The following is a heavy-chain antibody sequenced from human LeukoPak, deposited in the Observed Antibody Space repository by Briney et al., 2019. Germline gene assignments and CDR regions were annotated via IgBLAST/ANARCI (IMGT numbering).Heavy chain of an antibody. J-gene: IGHJ6*02. V-gene: IGHV3-21*01. CDR3: TKGENGMDV. CDR2: ISDSSSYI. CDR1: GFTFSSYR. D-gene: IGHD1-26*01. Sequence: GGSLRLSCAASGFTFSSYRMNWVRQDPGKGLEWVSSISDSSSYIYHADSVKGRFTISRDNAKNSVYLQMNSLRAEDTATYYCTKGENGMDVWGQGTTVTVSS.